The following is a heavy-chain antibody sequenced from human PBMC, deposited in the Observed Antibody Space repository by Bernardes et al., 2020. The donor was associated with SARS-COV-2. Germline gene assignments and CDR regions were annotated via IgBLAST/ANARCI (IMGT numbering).Heavy chain of an antibody. J-gene: IGHJ4*02. D-gene: IGHD1-1*01. CDR2: IRWTLGHI. Sequence: GGSLSVSCTTPGFSFSDYTLHWIRHTPGKGLEWVCLIRWTLGHIFYADSVRGRFTVSADNSKNSLFLQMSSLRSDDTALYFCTKEMGTMFFDFWGQGTLVTVSS. CDR1: GFSFSDYT. CDR3: TKEMGTMFFDF. V-gene: IGHV3-43*01.